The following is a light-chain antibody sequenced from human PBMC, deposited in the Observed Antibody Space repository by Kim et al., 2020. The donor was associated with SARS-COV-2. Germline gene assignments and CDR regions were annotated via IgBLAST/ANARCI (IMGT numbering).Light chain of an antibody. V-gene: IGLV1-51*01. Sequence: QSVLTQPPSVSAAPGQKVTISCSGSSSNIGNNYVSWYQQLPGTAPKLLIYDNDKQPSGIPDRFSGSKSSTSATLGITGLQTGDEADYYCGTWDSSLNAWVFGGGTKVTVL. CDR3: GTWDSSLNAWV. CDR1: SSNIGNNY. CDR2: DND. J-gene: IGLJ3*02.